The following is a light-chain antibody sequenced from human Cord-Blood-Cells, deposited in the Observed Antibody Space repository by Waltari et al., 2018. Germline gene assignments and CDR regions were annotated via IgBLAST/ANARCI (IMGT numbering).Light chain of an antibody. CDR2: DVS. CDR1: SSDVGGYNY. Sequence: QSALTQPASVSGSPGQSITISCTGTSSDVGGYNYVSWYQQHPGKAPKLMIYDVSKRPSRVSNRFSGSKSGNPASLTISGLQAEDEADYYCSSYTSSSTFYVFGTGTKVTVL. V-gene: IGLV2-14*01. J-gene: IGLJ1*01. CDR3: SSYTSSSTFYV.